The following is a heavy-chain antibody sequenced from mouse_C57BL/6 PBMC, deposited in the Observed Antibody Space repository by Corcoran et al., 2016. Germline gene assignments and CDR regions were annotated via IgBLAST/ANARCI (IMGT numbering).Heavy chain of an antibody. J-gene: IGHJ4*01. Sequence: QIQLVQSGPELKKPGETVKISCKASGYTFTTYGMSWVKQAPGKGLKWMGWINTYSGVPTYADDFKGRFAFSLETSASTAYLQINNLKNEDTATYFCAFVHYYVSSYVGAIDYWGQGTSVTVSS. V-gene: IGHV9-3*01. D-gene: IGHD1-1*01. CDR2: INTYSGVP. CDR1: GYTFTTYG. CDR3: AFVHYYVSSYVGAIDY.